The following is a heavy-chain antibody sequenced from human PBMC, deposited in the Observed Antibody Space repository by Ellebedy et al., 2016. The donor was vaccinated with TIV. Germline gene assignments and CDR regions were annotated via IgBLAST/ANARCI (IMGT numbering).Heavy chain of an antibody. V-gene: IGHV4-61*03. CDR2: IYYSGST. Sequence: SDTLSLTXTVSGGSVSSRSYYWSWIRQPPGKGLEWIGYIYYSGSTKYNPSLKSRLTISADTSKKHFSLKLNSVTAADTAVYYCTYGVNSDAFDIWGHGTMVTVSS. D-gene: IGHD4-23*01. CDR3: TYGVNSDAFDI. J-gene: IGHJ3*02. CDR1: GGSVSSRSYY.